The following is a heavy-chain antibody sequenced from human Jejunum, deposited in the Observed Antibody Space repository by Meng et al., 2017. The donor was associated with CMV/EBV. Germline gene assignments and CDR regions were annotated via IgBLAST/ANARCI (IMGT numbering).Heavy chain of an antibody. V-gene: IGHV3-23*01. Sequence: GSYAMTWVRQAPGKGLDWVSTISASGVSAYYADSVKGRFTISRDNSKNTLYLQINSLRADDTAVYYCAKVLNPPRMRFSYYGMDVWGQGTTVTVPS. D-gene: IGHD3-10*01. J-gene: IGHJ6*02. CDR3: AKVLNPPRMRFSYYGMDV. CDR1: GSYA. CDR2: ISASGVSA.